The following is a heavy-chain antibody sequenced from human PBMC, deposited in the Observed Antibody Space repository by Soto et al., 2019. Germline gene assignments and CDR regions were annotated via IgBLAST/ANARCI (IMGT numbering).Heavy chain of an antibody. D-gene: IGHD4-17*01. CDR3: ARATVWSAIDI. CDR1: GFTVSSNY. CDR2: IYSGGST. Sequence: GGSLRLSCAASGFTVSSNYMSWVRQAPGKGLEWVSVIYSGGSTYYADSVKGRFTISRDNSKNTLYLQMNSLRAEDTAVYYCARATVWSAIDIWGQGTMVTVSS. J-gene: IGHJ3*02. V-gene: IGHV3-53*01.